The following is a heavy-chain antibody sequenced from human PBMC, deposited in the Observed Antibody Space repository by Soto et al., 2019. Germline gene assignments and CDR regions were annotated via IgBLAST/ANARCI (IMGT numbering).Heavy chain of an antibody. J-gene: IGHJ6*02. CDR1: GFSLSTSAEG. CDR2: IYWDDDE. D-gene: IGHD2-15*01. CDR3: AHKGGRGAAMDV. Sequence: QITLKESGPTAVQPTQTLTLTCSFSGFSLSTSAEGVAWIRQPPGKALEWLALIYWDDDERYSPFLKSRLTIAKDTSKNQVVLTMTNMDPVDTATYFCAHKGGRGAAMDVWGQGATVTVSS. V-gene: IGHV2-5*02.